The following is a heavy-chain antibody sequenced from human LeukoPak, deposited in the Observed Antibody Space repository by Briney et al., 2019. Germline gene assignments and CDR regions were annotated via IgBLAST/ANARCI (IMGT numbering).Heavy chain of an antibody. CDR1: GGSISSYY. J-gene: IGHJ6*02. V-gene: IGHV4-59*01. CDR2: IYHSGST. Sequence: SETLSLTCTVSGGSISSYYWSWIRQPPGKGLEWIGYIYHSGSTNYNPSLKSRVTISVDTSKNQFSLKLSSVTAADTAVYYCARGRYSSGWYDYYYYYGMDVWGQGTTVTVSS. D-gene: IGHD6-19*01. CDR3: ARGRYSSGWYDYYYYYGMDV.